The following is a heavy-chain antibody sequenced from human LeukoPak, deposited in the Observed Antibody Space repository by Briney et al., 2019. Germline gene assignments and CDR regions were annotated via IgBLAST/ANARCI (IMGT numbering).Heavy chain of an antibody. Sequence: GSLRLSCAASGFTFSSYAVSWVRQAPGKGLEWVSAISGSGGSTYYADSVKGRFTISRDNSKNTLYLQMNSLRAEDTAVYYCAKDLGNFDWLPLANVWGQGTLVTVSS. CDR1: GFTFSSYA. CDR2: ISGSGGST. V-gene: IGHV3-23*01. J-gene: IGHJ4*02. D-gene: IGHD3-9*01. CDR3: AKDLGNFDWLPLANV.